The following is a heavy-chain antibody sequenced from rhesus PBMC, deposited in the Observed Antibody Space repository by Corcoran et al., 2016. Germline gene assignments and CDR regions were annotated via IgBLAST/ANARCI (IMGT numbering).Heavy chain of an antibody. CDR3: TRFDY. Sequence: EVQLVESGGGLVQPGGSLRLSCAASGFTFSGYGFHGVRQARGKGLGWVGVISSEGREKYHADSVKERITISRDNSKKTLYLQMNNLKLEDTAVYYCTRFDYWGQGVVVTVSS. CDR1: GFTFSGYG. CDR2: ISSEGREK. V-gene: IGHV3-54*02. J-gene: IGHJ4*01.